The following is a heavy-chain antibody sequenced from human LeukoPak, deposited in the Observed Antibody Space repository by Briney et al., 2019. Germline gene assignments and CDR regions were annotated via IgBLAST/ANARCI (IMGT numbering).Heavy chain of an antibody. CDR1: GFTFSNVW. V-gene: IGHV3-15*01. CDR3: TTDRGIQLWYLGY. Sequence: PGGSLRLSCAASGFTFSNVWMSWVRQAPGKGLEWVGRIKSKTDGGTTDYAAPVKGRFTISRDDSKNTLYLQMNSLKTEDTAVYYCTTDRGIQLWYLGYWGQGTLVTVSS. D-gene: IGHD5-18*01. J-gene: IGHJ4*02. CDR2: IKSKTDGGTT.